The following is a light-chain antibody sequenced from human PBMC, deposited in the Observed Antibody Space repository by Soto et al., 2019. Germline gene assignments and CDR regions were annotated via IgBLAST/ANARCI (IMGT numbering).Light chain of an antibody. V-gene: IGKV3-20*01. Sequence: EIVLTQSPGTLSLSPGERATPSCRASQIVSSSYLAWYQQKPGQAPRLLIYGASSRATGIPDRFSGSGSGTDFTLTISRLEPEDFAVYYCQQYGSSSLTWTFGQGTKVDIK. CDR2: GAS. CDR1: QIVSSSY. J-gene: IGKJ1*01. CDR3: QQYGSSSLTWT.